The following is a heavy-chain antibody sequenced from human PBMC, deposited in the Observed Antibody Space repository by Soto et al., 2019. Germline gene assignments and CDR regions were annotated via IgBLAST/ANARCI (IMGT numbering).Heavy chain of an antibody. J-gene: IGHJ3*02. Sequence: GGSLRLSCAASGFTFSSYAMHWVRQAPGKGLEWVAVISYDGSNKYYADSVKGRFTISGDNSKNTLYLQMNSLRAEDTAVYYCARGLVVVAATDAFDIWGQGTMVTVSS. D-gene: IGHD2-15*01. CDR3: ARGLVVVAATDAFDI. V-gene: IGHV3-30-3*01. CDR1: GFTFSSYA. CDR2: ISYDGSNK.